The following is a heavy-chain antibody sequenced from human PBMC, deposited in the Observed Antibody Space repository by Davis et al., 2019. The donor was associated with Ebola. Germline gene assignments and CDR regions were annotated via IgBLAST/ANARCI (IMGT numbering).Heavy chain of an antibody. CDR3: ARDQYYYVGGYYYYGMDV. D-gene: IGHD3-10*02. J-gene: IGHJ6*02. V-gene: IGHV4-4*02. CDR2: IYHSGST. CDR1: GGSISSSNW. Sequence: SETLSLTCAVSGGSISSSNWWSWVRQPPGKGLEWIGEIYHSGSTNYNPSLKSRVTISVDKSKNQFSLKLSSVTAADTAVYYCARDQYYYVGGYYYYGMDVWGQGTTVTVSS.